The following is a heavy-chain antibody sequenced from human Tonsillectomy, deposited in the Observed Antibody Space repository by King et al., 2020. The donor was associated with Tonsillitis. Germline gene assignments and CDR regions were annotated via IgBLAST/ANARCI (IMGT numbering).Heavy chain of an antibody. D-gene: IGHD3-10*01. J-gene: IGHJ3*02. Sequence: HVQLVESGAEVKKPGASVKVSCKASGYIFINYYMHWVRQAPGQGLEWMGVINPSAGGTSYAQRFQGRGSMTRATSTSTVFMELSSLRSEDTAVYYCARSLPIGLGGAFDIWGQGTMVTVSS. CDR3: ARSLPIGLGGAFDI. CDR1: GYIFINYY. V-gene: IGHV1-46*01. CDR2: INPSAGGT.